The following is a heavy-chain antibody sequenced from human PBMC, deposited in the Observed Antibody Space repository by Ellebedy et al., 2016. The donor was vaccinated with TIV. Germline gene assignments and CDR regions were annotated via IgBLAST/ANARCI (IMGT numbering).Heavy chain of an antibody. Sequence: SVKVSXKASGGTFSSYAISWVRQAPGQGLEWMGGIIPIFGTANYAQKFQGRVTITADKSTSTAYMELSSLRSEDTAVYYCAGTRRGYSGYDFWGQGTLVTVSS. CDR1: GGTFSSYA. CDR3: AGTRRGYSGYDF. J-gene: IGHJ4*02. CDR2: IIPIFGTA. V-gene: IGHV1-69*06. D-gene: IGHD5-12*01.